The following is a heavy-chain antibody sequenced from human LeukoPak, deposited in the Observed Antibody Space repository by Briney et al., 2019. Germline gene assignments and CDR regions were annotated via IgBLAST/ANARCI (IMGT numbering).Heavy chain of an antibody. CDR1: GFTFSSYG. CDR3: AKDGSYHDIVVVHNWFDP. V-gene: IGHV3-30*02. CDR2: IRYDGSNK. Sequence: PGGSLRLSCAASGFTFSSYGMHWVRQAPGKGLEWVAFIRYDGSNKYYADSVKGRFTISRDNSKNTLYLQMNSLRAEDTAVYYCAKDGSYHDIVVVHNWFDPWGQGTLVTVSS. D-gene: IGHD2-2*01. J-gene: IGHJ5*02.